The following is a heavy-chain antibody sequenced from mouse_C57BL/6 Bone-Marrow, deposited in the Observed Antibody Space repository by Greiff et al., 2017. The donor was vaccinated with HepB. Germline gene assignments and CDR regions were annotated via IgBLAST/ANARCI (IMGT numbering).Heavy chain of an antibody. CDR1: GYSITSGYY. D-gene: IGHD1-1*01. J-gene: IGHJ2*01. Sequence: EVKLQESGPGLVKPSQSLSLTCSVTGYSITSGYYWNWIRQFPGNKLEWMGYISYDGSNNYNQSLKNRISITRDTSKNQFFLKLNSVTTEDTATYYCARGGYGSSYGDYWGQGTTLTVSS. CDR3: ARGGYGSSYGDY. CDR2: ISYDGSN. V-gene: IGHV3-6*01.